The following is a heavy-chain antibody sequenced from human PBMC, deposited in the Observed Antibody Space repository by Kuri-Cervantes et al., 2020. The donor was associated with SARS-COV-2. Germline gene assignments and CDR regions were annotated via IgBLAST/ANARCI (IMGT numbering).Heavy chain of an antibody. V-gene: IGHV1-69*04. Sequence: SVKVSCKASGGIFSSYAISWVRQAPGQGLEWMGRIIPILGIANYAQKFQGRVTITADKSTSTAYMELSSLRSEDTAVYYCARGLELRSGYFDYWGQGTLVTVSS. CDR2: IIPILGIA. J-gene: IGHJ4*02. D-gene: IGHD1-7*01. CDR3: ARGLELRSGYFDY. CDR1: GGIFSSYA.